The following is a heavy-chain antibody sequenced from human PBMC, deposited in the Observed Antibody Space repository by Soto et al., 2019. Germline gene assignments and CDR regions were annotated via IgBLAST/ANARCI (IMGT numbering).Heavy chain of an antibody. Sequence: PGGSLRLSCEASGFSFSSYAMHWFRQAPGKGLEWVGVISYDGNYIYYADSVKGRFTISRDNSKNTLYVQVNSLRPEDTAVYYCAKGILSATIGPYAMDVWGQGTTVTVSS. V-gene: IGHV3-30*18. D-gene: IGHD3-3*01. CDR3: AKGILSATIGPYAMDV. CDR1: GFSFSSYA. J-gene: IGHJ6*02. CDR2: ISYDGNYI.